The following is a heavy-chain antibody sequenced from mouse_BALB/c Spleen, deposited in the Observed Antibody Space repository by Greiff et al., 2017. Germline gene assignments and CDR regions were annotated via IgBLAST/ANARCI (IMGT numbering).Heavy chain of an antibody. CDR3: AREEYGDYVAFAY. V-gene: IGHV5-9-4*01. CDR2: ISRGGSYT. J-gene: IGHJ3*01. Sequence: EVQLVESGGGLVKPGGSLKLSCAASGFTFSSYAMSWVRQSPEKRLEWVAEISRGGSYTYYPDTVTGRFTISRDNANNTLYLEMSSLRSEDTAMYYWAREEYGDYVAFAYWGQGTLVTVSA. CDR1: GFTFSSYA. D-gene: IGHD2-13*01.